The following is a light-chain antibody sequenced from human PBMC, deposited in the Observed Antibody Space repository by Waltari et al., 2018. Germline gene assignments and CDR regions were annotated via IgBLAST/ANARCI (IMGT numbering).Light chain of an antibody. J-gene: IGLJ2*01. CDR1: SSNIGAGHD. Sequence: QSVLTQPASMSGAPGQRVTISCTGSSSNIGAGHDVHWYQCIPGAAPRLLIYSNSHRPSGVPGRFSGSRSGSSASLVITGLQTEDEATYYCQSYVSTHVIFGGGTLLTVL. CDR3: QSYVSTHVI. V-gene: IGLV1-40*01. CDR2: SNS.